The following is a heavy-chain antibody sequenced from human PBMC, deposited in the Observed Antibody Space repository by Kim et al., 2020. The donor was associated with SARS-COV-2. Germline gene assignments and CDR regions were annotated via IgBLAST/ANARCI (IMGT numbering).Heavy chain of an antibody. CDR1: GFTFSSYG. CDR2: ISYDGSNK. D-gene: IGHD6-13*01. Sequence: GGSLRLSCAASGFTFSSYGMHWVRQAPGKGLEWVAVISYDGSNKYYADSVKGRFTISRDNSKNTLYLQMNSLRAEDKAVYYCAKPPSSSWSGDYWGQGTL. J-gene: IGHJ4*02. CDR3: AKPPSSSWSGDY. V-gene: IGHV3-30*18.